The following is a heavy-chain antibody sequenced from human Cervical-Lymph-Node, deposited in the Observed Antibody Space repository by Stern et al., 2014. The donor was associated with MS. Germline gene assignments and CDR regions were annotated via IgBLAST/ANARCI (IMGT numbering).Heavy chain of an antibody. CDR2: IYPYDSDT. V-gene: IGHV5-51*01. J-gene: IGHJ4*02. Sequence: VQLVESGAEVKKPGESLKISCKLSGYTFTIYDIAWGCQRPGKGLEWMGVIYPYDSDTTYSPSFQGQVTISADKSITTAYLQWSSLRASDTAMYYCARHVQGFDYWGQGTLVTVSS. CDR1: GYTFTIYD. CDR3: ARHVQGFDY.